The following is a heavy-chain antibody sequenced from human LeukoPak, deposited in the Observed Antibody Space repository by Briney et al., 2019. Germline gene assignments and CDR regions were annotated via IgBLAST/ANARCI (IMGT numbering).Heavy chain of an antibody. D-gene: IGHD6-13*01. V-gene: IGHV4-39*01. CDR2: IYYTGST. J-gene: IGHJ4*02. Sequence: PSETLSLTCTVSGASINSSSYYWGWIRQPPGKGLEWIGNIYYTGSTYYNPSLKSRVTISVDRSKNQFSLKLSSVTAADTAVYYCARLSAAGTISVDSWGQGTLVTVFS. CDR3: ARLSAAGTISVDS. CDR1: GASINSSSYY.